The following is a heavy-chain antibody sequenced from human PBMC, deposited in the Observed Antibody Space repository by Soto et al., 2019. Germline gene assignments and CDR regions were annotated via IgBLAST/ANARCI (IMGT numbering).Heavy chain of an antibody. CDR2: IIPIFGTA. D-gene: IGHD3-22*01. CDR1: GGTFSSYA. CDR3: ARSGVNYYYDSSGSDRYFDY. J-gene: IGHJ4*02. V-gene: IGHV1-69*13. Sequence: SVKVSCKASGGTFSSYAISWVRQAPGQGLEWMGGIIPIFGTANYAQKFQGRVTITADESTSTAYMELSSLRSEDTAVYYCARSGVNYYYDSSGSDRYFDYWGQGTLVTVSS.